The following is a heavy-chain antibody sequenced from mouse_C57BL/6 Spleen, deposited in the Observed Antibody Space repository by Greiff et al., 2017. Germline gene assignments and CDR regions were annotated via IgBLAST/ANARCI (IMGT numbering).Heavy chain of an antibody. V-gene: IGHV3-8*01. Sequence: EVKLQESGPGLAKPSQTLSLTCSVTGYSITSDYWNWIRKFPGTKLEYIGYISYSGSTYYNPSLKSRIAITRDTSKNQYYLQLNSVTTEDTATYYCARGGLYYGYDCFDVWGTGTTVTVSS. CDR1: GYSITSDY. J-gene: IGHJ1*03. CDR2: ISYSGST. CDR3: ARGGLYYGYDCFDV. D-gene: IGHD2-2*01.